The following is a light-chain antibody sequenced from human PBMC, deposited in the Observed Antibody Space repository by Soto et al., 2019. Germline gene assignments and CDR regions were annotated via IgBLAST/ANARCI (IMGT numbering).Light chain of an antibody. CDR3: QQSYRPPIT. J-gene: IGKJ5*01. Sequence: DLPMTQYPSSLSASVGDRITITCRASQSISSFLNWYQQKPGKAPKLLIYEASSLQSGVPSRFSGSGSGTDFTLTISSLQPEDFATYYCQQSYRPPITFGQGTRLEIK. CDR2: EAS. V-gene: IGKV1-39*01. CDR1: QSISSF.